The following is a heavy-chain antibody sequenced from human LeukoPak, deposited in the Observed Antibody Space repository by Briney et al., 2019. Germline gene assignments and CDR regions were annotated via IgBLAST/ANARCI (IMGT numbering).Heavy chain of an antibody. V-gene: IGHV4-59*01. CDR1: GASISNYY. D-gene: IGHD3-10*01. CDR2: ISFSGST. Sequence: PSETLSLTCTVSGASISNYYWSWIRQTPGKKLEWIAYISFSGSTNYNPSLKSRVTTSLDRSKNQFSLKLSSVTAADTAVYYCARDQYHRSGTYAWFDPWGQGTLVTVSS. J-gene: IGHJ5*02. CDR3: ARDQYHRSGTYAWFDP.